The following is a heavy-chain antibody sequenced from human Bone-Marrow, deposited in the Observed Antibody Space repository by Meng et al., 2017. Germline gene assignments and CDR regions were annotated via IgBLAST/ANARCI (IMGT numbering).Heavy chain of an antibody. CDR1: GFTFSSYA. CDR2: ISYDGSNK. D-gene: IGHD6-19*01. V-gene: IGHV3-30*04. Sequence: GESLKISCAASGFTFSSYAMHWVRQAPGKGLEWVAVISYDGSNKYYADSVKGRFTISRDNSKNTLYLQMNSLRAEDTAVYYCARDRYSSGWYGVLGYWGQGTLVTVSS. J-gene: IGHJ4*02. CDR3: ARDRYSSGWYGVLGY.